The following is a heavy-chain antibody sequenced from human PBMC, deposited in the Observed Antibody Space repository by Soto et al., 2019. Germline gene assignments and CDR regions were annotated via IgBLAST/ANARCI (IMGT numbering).Heavy chain of an antibody. V-gene: IGHV4-4*02. CDR3: TTSHAGELNN. Sequence: QVQLQESGPGLVKPSGTLSLTCAVSGGSISSSSWWTWVRQSPGKGLEWIGEIFESGATNCNPSLKSRLTMSVDKSKNQFSLNLSSLTAADTAVYFCTTSHAGELNNWGQGTLVTVSS. CDR1: GGSISSSSW. J-gene: IGHJ4*02. D-gene: IGHD1-7*01. CDR2: IFESGAT.